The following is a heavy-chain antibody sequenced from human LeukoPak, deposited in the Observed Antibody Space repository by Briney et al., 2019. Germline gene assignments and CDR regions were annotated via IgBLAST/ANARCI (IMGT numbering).Heavy chain of an antibody. Sequence: SQTLSLTCTVSGGSISSGSYYWSWIRQPAGKGLEWIGRIYTSGSTNYNPSLKSRVTISVDTSKNQFSLKLSSVTVTDRAVYYCASVLRYSSSSGRGDNWLDPWGQGTLVTVSS. CDR1: GGSISSGSYY. CDR2: IYTSGST. J-gene: IGHJ5*02. D-gene: IGHD6-6*01. V-gene: IGHV4-61*02. CDR3: ASVLRYSSSSGRGDNWLDP.